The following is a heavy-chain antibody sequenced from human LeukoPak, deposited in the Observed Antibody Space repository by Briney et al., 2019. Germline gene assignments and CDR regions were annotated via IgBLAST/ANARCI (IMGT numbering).Heavy chain of an antibody. D-gene: IGHD6-19*01. CDR2: IYYSGST. V-gene: IGHV4-39*07. J-gene: IGHJ5*02. CDR3: ARDFQVAGTWWFDP. Sequence: SQTLSLTCTVSGGSISSSSYYWGWIRQPPGKGLEWIGSIYYSGSTYYNPSLKSRVTISVDTSKNQFSLKLSSVTAADTAVYYCARDFQVAGTWWFDPWGQGTLVTVSS. CDR1: GGSISSSSYY.